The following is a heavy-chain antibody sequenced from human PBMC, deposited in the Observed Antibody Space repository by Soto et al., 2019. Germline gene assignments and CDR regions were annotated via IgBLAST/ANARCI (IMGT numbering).Heavy chain of an antibody. V-gene: IGHV4-34*01. CDR1: GGSFSGYY. D-gene: IGHD3-10*01. J-gene: IGHJ4*02. CDR2: INHSGST. CDR3: AREGRVRGAKRFDY. Sequence: QVQLQQWGAGLLKPSETLSLTCAAYGGSFSGYYWSWIRQPPGKGLEWIGEINHSGSTNYNPPLKSRVTISVDTSKYEFSLKLSSVTAADTAVYYCAREGRVRGAKRFDYGGQGTLVTVSS.